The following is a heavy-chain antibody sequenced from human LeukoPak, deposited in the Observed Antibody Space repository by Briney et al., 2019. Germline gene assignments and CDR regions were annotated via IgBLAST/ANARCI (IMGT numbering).Heavy chain of an antibody. CDR2: IYYSGSN. CDR1: GGSISSSSYY. Sequence: SETLSLTCTVPGGSISSSSYYWGWIRQPPGKGLGWIGNIYYSGSNYYNPSLQSRVTISVDTSKNQFSLKLSSVTAADTAIYFCASGSLTRNAFDIWGLGTMVTVSS. V-gene: IGHV4-39*01. D-gene: IGHD1-26*01. CDR3: ASGSLTRNAFDI. J-gene: IGHJ3*02.